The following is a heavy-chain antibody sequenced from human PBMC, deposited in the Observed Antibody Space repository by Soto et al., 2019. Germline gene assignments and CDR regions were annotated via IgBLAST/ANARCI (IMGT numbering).Heavy chain of an antibody. J-gene: IGHJ4*02. CDR1: GFTFSIYW. CDR3: ARVKGGSGGRGDPLDY. Sequence: EVQLVESGGGLVQPGGSLRLSCAASGFTFSIYWMHWVRQAPGKGLVWVSRINGDGSSTSNADPVKGRFTISRDNAKNTLYLEMNSLRADDTAVYFCARVKGGSGGRGDPLDYWGQGTLVTVSS. CDR2: INGDGSST. V-gene: IGHV3-74*01. D-gene: IGHD2-15*01.